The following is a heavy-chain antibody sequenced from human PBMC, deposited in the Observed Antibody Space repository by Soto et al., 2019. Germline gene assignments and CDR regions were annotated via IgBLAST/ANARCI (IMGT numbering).Heavy chain of an antibody. J-gene: IGHJ6*02. Sequence: ASVKVSCKASGYTFTSYGISWVRQAPGQGLEWMGIINPSGGSTSYAQKFQGRVTMTRDTSTSTVYMELSSLRSEDTAVYYCARAALGNWNPPDELMPVEYYYGMDVWGQGTTVTSP. CDR2: INPSGGST. V-gene: IGHV1-46*01. CDR1: GYTFTSYG. D-gene: IGHD1-1*01. CDR3: ARAALGNWNPPDELMPVEYYYGMDV.